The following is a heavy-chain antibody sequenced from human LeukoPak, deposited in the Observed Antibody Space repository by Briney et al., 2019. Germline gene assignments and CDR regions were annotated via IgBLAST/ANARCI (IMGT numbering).Heavy chain of an antibody. Sequence: GGSLRLSCSVTGFTFSNHWMHWVPQAPGKGLVWVIRTSSDGSSTSYADSVKGRFTISRDNAKNTLYLQINSLRAEDTAVYYCARSSGRWTYSNFLENYYGMDVWGQGTTVTVSS. J-gene: IGHJ6*02. CDR3: ARSSGRWTYSNFLENYYGMDV. D-gene: IGHD4-11*01. CDR2: TSSDGSST. V-gene: IGHV3-74*01. CDR1: GFTFSNHW.